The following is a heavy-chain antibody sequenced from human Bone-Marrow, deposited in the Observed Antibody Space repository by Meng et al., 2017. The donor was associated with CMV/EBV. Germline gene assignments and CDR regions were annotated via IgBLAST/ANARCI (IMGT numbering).Heavy chain of an antibody. D-gene: IGHD3-22*01. CDR1: GFTSSSSA. CDR3: AKTLSNTYYYSYYYHGMDA. Sequence: ESLKISCVVSGFTSSSSAMSWVRQAPGKGLEWVSAMSGGNMYYADSVQGRFTISRDNPKNTLYLEMNSPSDEDTDVYYCAKTLSNTYYYSYYYHGMDAWGQGTPVTVSS. CDR2: MSGGNM. J-gene: IGHJ6*02. V-gene: IGHV3-23*01.